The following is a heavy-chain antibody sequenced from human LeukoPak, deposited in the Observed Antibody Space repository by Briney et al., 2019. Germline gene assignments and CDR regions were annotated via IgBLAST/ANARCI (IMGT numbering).Heavy chain of an antibody. Sequence: GGFLRLSCAASGFTFSSYSMNWVRQAPGKGLEWVSSISSSSSYIYYADSVKGRFTISRDNAKNSLYLQMNSLRAEDTAVYYCARAEGRWLRRDNWFDPWGQGTLVTVSS. CDR3: ARAEGRWLRRDNWFDP. J-gene: IGHJ5*02. CDR2: ISSSSSYI. D-gene: IGHD4-23*01. CDR1: GFTFSSYS. V-gene: IGHV3-21*01.